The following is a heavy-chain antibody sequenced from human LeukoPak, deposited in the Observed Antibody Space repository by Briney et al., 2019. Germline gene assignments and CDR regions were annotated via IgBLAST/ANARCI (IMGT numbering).Heavy chain of an antibody. CDR2: MNHSGST. CDR1: GFTVRDNY. D-gene: IGHD6-6*01. V-gene: IGHV4-34*01. Sequence: GSLRLSCAASGFTVRDNYMSWVRQPPGKGLEWIGEMNHSGSTNYKPSLKSRVTISVDTSKNHFSLKLNSVTAADMAVYYCARGLPRGYSISSGWFDPWGQGTLVTVSS. CDR3: ARGLPRGYSISSGWFDP. J-gene: IGHJ5*02.